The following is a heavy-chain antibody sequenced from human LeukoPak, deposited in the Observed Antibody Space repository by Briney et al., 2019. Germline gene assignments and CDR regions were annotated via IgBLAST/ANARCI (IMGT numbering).Heavy chain of an antibody. CDR3: ARVKDYGDPFDY. CDR2: INSDGSST. CDR1: GFTFSSYW. Sequence: GGSLRLSCAASGFTFSSYWMHWVRQAPGKGLVWVSRINSDGSSTSYADSVRGRFTISRDNAKNTLYLQMNSLRAEDTAVYYCARVKDYGDPFDYWGQGTLVTVSS. D-gene: IGHD4-17*01. V-gene: IGHV3-74*01. J-gene: IGHJ4*02.